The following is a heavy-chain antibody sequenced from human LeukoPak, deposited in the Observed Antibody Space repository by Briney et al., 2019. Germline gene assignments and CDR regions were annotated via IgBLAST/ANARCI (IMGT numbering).Heavy chain of an antibody. V-gene: IGHV1-18*01. CDR2: ISAYNGNL. D-gene: IGHD2-21*02. CDR1: GYTFTSFG. J-gene: IGHJ4*02. Sequence: ASVKVSCKASGYTFTSFGISWVRQAPGQGLEWMGWISAYNGNLNPAQKFQGRVTMTTDTSTSTAYMELRSLRSDDTAVYYCARDCSGGDCYPFDLWGQGTLVTVSS. CDR3: ARDCSGGDCYPFDL.